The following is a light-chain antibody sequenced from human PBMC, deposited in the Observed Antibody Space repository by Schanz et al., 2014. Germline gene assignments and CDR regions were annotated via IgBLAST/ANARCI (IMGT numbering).Light chain of an antibody. J-gene: IGLJ2*01. Sequence: QSALTQPASVSGSPGQSITISCTGTSSDVGGYNYVSWYQQHPGKAPKLMICDVTYRPSGVSNRFSGSKSGNTASLTISGLQAEDEADYFCSSYTSSSTVVFGGGTKLTVL. CDR1: SSDVGGYNY. V-gene: IGLV2-14*03. CDR2: DVT. CDR3: SSYTSSSTVV.